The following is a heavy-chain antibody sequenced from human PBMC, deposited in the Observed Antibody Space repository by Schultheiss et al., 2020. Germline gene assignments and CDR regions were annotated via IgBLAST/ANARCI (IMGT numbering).Heavy chain of an antibody. J-gene: IGHJ6*02. V-gene: IGHV1-46*01. D-gene: IGHD3-10*01. CDR2: INPSGGST. Sequence: ASVKVSCKASGYTFTSYYMHWVRQAPGQGLEWMGIINPSGGSTSYAQKFQGRVTMTRDTSTSTVYMELSSLRSEDTAVYYCARSAVGGSGSYYTTYYYGMDVWGQGTTVTVSS. CDR1: GYTFTSYY. CDR3: ARSAVGGSGSYYTTYYYGMDV.